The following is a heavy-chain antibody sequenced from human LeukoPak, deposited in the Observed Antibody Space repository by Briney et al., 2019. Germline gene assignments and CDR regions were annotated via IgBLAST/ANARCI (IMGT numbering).Heavy chain of an antibody. CDR2: IYYSGST. J-gene: IGHJ4*02. D-gene: IGHD1-26*01. V-gene: IGHV4-31*03. CDR3: AGYDWELRPY. CDR1: GGSISSGGYY. Sequence: SQTLSLTCTVSGGSISSGGYYWSWIRQHPGKGLEWIGYIYYSGSTYYNPSLKSRVTISVDTSKNQFSLKLSSVTAADTAVNYCAGYDWELRPYWGQGTLVTVSS.